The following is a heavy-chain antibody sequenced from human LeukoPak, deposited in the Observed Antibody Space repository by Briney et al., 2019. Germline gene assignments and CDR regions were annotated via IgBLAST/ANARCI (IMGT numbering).Heavy chain of an antibody. V-gene: IGHV3-74*01. Sequence: TGGSLRLSCAASGFTFSSYGMHWVRQAPGKGLVWVSRIDTDGSDTTYADSVKGRFTISRDNAKNTLYLQLNSLRGEDTAVYYCARDRYPSAREFDYWGQGTLVTVSS. CDR2: IDTDGSDT. D-gene: IGHD1-1*01. CDR3: ARDRYPSAREFDY. CDR1: GFTFSSYG. J-gene: IGHJ4*02.